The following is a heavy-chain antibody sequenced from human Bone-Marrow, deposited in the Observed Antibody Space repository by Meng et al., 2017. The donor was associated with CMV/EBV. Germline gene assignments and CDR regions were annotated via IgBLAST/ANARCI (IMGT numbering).Heavy chain of an antibody. CDR3: AREHYDSSGYYHYYFDY. V-gene: IGHV3-7*03. CDR1: GFTFSSYW. J-gene: IGHJ4*02. Sequence: GESLKISCAASGFTFSSYWMSWVRQAPGKGLEWVANIKQDGSEKYYVDSVKGRFTISRDNSKNTLYLQMNSLRAEDTAVYYCAREHYDSSGYYHYYFDYWGQGTLVAVSS. CDR2: IKQDGSEK. D-gene: IGHD3-22*01.